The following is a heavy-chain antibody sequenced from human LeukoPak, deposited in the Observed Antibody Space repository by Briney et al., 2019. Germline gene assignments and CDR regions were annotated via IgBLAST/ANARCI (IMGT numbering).Heavy chain of an antibody. Sequence: SETLSLTCTVSGGSISSHYWSWIRQPPGKGLEWIAYISDIGSINYNPSLKSRVPISLDTSKNQFSLKLSSVTAADTAVYYCAGHHPRNTVDFWGQGTLVTVSS. D-gene: IGHD2/OR15-2a*01. CDR3: AGHHPRNTVDF. CDR2: ISDIGSI. V-gene: IGHV4-59*08. J-gene: IGHJ4*02. CDR1: GGSISSHY.